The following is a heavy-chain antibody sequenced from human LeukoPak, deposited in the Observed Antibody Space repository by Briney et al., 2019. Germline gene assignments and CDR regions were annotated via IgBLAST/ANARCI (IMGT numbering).Heavy chain of an antibody. CDR3: ARGYRPHYYYYYMDV. V-gene: IGHV4-34*01. Sequence: SETLSLTCAVSGGSFSGYYWSWIRQPPGKGLEWIGEINHSGSTNYNPSLKSRVTISVDTSKNQFSLKLSSVTAADTAVYYCARGYRPHYYYYYMDVWGKGTRSPSP. CDR2: INHSGST. CDR1: GGSFSGYY. J-gene: IGHJ6*03.